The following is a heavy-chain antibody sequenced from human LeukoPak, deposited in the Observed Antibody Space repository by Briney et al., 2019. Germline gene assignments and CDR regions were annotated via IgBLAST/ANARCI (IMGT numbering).Heavy chain of an antibody. CDR3: ARVATRSDDY. CDR2: ISSSGSTI. CDR1: GFTFSSYE. D-gene: IGHD4-11*01. V-gene: IGHV3-48*03. Sequence: GGSLRLSCAASGFTFSSYEMNWVRQAPGKGLEWVSYISSSGSTIFYADSVEGRFTISRDNAKNSLYLHMNSLRVEDTAVYYCARVATRSDDYWGQGTLVTVSS. J-gene: IGHJ4*02.